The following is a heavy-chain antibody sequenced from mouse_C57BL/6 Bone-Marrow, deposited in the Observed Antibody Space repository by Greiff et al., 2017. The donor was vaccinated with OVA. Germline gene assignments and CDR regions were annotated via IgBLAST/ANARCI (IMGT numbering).Heavy chain of an antibody. CDR1: GFNIKDDY. CDR3: TTLIYYGNYVAY. J-gene: IGHJ3*01. Sequence: EVQLQESGAELVRPGASVKLSCTASGFNIKDDYMHWVKQRPEQGLEWIGWIDPENGDPEYASKFQGKATITADTSSNTAYLQLSSLTSEDTAVYYCTTLIYYGNYVAYWGQGTLVTVSA. V-gene: IGHV14-4*01. CDR2: IDPENGDP. D-gene: IGHD2-1*01.